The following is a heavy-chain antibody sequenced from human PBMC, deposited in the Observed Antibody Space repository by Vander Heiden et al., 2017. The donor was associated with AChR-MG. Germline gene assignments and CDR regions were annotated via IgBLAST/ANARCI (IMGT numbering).Heavy chain of an antibody. V-gene: IGHV3-33*01. Sequence: QVQLVESGGGVVQPGRSLRLSCAASGFTFSSYGMHWVRQAPGKGLEWVAVIWYDGSNKYYADSVKGRFTISRDNSKNTLYLQMNSLRAEDTAVYYCARGHGWFRESYYFDYWGQGTLVTVSS. CDR2: IWYDGSNK. CDR3: ARGHGWFRESYYFDY. CDR1: GFTFSSYG. D-gene: IGHD3-10*01. J-gene: IGHJ4*02.